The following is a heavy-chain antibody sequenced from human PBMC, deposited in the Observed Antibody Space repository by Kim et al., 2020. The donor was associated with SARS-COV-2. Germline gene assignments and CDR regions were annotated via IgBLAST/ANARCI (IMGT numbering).Heavy chain of an antibody. Sequence: GGSLRLSCAASGFTFSSYGIHWVRQAPGKGLEWVTVIWLDGSNKHYIDSVKGRFTISRDNSRNTLYLQMNSLRVEDTAVYYCARGRGSYNYYMDVWGKGTPVTVSS. V-gene: IGHV3-33*01. J-gene: IGHJ6*03. CDR2: IWLDGSNK. CDR3: ARGRGSYNYYMDV. CDR1: GFTFSSYG.